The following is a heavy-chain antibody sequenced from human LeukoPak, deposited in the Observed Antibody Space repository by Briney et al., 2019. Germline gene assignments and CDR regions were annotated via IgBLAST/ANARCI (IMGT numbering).Heavy chain of an antibody. Sequence: PGGSLRLSCAASGFTFSAYGMHWVRQAPGKGLEWVANIKQDGSEKYYVDSVKGRFTISRDNAKNSLYLQMNSLRAEDTAVYYCARDRPYNYGGLDWGYYYYYYMDVWGKGTTVTVSS. CDR3: ARDRPYNYGGLDWGYYYYYYMDV. J-gene: IGHJ6*03. V-gene: IGHV3-7*01. CDR1: GFTFSAYG. D-gene: IGHD3-22*01. CDR2: IKQDGSEK.